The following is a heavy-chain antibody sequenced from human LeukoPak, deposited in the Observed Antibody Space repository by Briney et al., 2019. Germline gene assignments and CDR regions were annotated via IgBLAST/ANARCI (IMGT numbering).Heavy chain of an antibody. CDR2: ADGDGGTT. CDR1: GFTLSSYW. Sequence: GGSLRLSCAASGFTLSSYWMHWVRQAPGKGLAWVSGADGDGGTTTYADSVKGRFTISRDNAENTLYLQMNSLKAEDTAVYYCTRDWRNGGMDVWGQGTTVTVSS. J-gene: IGHJ6*02. V-gene: IGHV3-74*01. CDR3: TRDWRNGGMDV. D-gene: IGHD3-3*01.